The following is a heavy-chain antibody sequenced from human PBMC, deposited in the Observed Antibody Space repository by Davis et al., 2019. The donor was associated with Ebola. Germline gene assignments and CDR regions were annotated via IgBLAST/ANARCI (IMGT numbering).Heavy chain of an antibody. Sequence: HSQTLSLTCAISGDSVSGNNGAWNWIRQSPSRGLEWLGRTYYSSKWYKDYAVTVKSRITINPDTSKNQFSLQLNSVTPEDTALYYCARGWLRAGMDVWGEGTTVTVPS. D-gene: IGHD5-18*01. CDR2: TYYSSKWYK. V-gene: IGHV6-1*01. CDR3: ARGWLRAGMDV. J-gene: IGHJ6*04. CDR1: GDSVSGNNGA.